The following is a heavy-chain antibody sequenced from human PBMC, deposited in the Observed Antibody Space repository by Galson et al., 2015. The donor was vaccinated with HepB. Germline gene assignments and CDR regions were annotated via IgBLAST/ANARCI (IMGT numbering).Heavy chain of an antibody. Sequence: SLRLSCAASGFTFSSYSMNWVRQAPGKGLEWVSSISSSSSYIYYADSVKGRFTISRDNAKNSLYLQMNSLRAEDTAVYYCARGGTIFGAPSAFDIWGQGTMVTVSS. J-gene: IGHJ3*02. V-gene: IGHV3-21*01. D-gene: IGHD3-3*01. CDR3: ARGGTIFGAPSAFDI. CDR2: ISSSSSYI. CDR1: GFTFSSYS.